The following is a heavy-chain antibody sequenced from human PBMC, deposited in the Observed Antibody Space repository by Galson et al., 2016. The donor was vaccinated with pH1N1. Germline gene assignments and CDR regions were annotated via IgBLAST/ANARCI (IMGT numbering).Heavy chain of an antibody. CDR2: INQDGSEI. Sequence: SLRLSCAASGFTFSQYWMHWVRQAPGKGLDWVANINQDGSEIYCADSVKGRFTISRDNTENSLYLQMSSLRVEDTAVYFCAGRIFDLSGRGTLVTVSS. CDR1: GFTFSQYW. J-gene: IGHJ2*01. CDR3: AGRIFDL. V-gene: IGHV3-7*01.